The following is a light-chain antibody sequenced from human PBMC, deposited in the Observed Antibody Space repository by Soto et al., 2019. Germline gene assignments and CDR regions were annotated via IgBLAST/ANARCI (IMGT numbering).Light chain of an antibody. CDR1: QSISSY. CDR3: QQSYSTT. V-gene: IGKV1-39*01. CDR2: AAS. Sequence: DVQMTQSPSSLSASVGYRVTITCLASQSISSYLNWYQQKPGKAPKLLIYAASSLQSGVPSRFSGSGSGTDFTLTISSLQPEDFATYYCQQSYSTTFGQGTKVDTK. J-gene: IGKJ1*01.